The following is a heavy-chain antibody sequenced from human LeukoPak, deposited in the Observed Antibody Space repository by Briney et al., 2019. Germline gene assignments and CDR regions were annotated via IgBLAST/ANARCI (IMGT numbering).Heavy chain of an antibody. Sequence: GGSLRLSCAASGFTFSSYWVHWVRQAPGKGLVWVSRINSDGSTTNYADSVKGRFTISRDNAKNTLYLQMNSLRVEDTAVYHCARGYSATIDYWGQGSLVTVSS. V-gene: IGHV3-74*01. CDR1: GFTFSSYW. CDR3: ARGYSATIDY. CDR2: INSDGSTT. D-gene: IGHD5-24*01. J-gene: IGHJ4*02.